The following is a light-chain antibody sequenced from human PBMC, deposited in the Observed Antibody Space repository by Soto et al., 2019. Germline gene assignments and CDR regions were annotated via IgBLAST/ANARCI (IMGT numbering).Light chain of an antibody. Sequence: EIQMTQSPSSLSASVGDRVTITCRASQGIRNYLAWYQQKPWKAPKLLIYAASTLQSGVPSRFSGSGSGADFTLTISSLQPEDVAAYYCQKYDSAPLTFGQGTKVEIK. CDR2: AAS. CDR3: QKYDSAPLT. CDR1: QGIRNY. J-gene: IGKJ1*01. V-gene: IGKV1-27*01.